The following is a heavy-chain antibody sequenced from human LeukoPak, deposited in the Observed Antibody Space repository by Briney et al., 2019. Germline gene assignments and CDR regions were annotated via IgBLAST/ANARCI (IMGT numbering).Heavy chain of an antibody. CDR1: GFTFSSYG. Sequence: PGGSLRLSCAASGFTFSSYGIHWVRQAPGKGLEWVAVISFDGTIKYYADSVKGRFTSSRDNSKNTLYLQMNSLRAQDTAVYYCAKVRSEWELRDYFDYWGQGTLVTVSS. CDR3: AKVRSEWELRDYFDY. V-gene: IGHV3-30*18. D-gene: IGHD1-26*01. J-gene: IGHJ4*02. CDR2: ISFDGTIK.